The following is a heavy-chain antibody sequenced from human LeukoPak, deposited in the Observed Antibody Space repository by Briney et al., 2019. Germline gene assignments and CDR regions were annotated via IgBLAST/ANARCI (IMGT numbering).Heavy chain of an antibody. CDR2: ISSSSSTI. CDR1: GFTFSSYS. CDR3: AREPLPNYDFWSGTTWGYFDY. J-gene: IGHJ4*02. D-gene: IGHD3-3*01. Sequence: GGSLRLSCAASGFTFSSYSMNWVRQAPGKGLEWVSCISSSSSTIYYADSVKGRFTISRDNAKNSLYLQMNSLRDEDTAVYYCAREPLPNYDFWSGTTWGYFDYWGQGTLVTVSS. V-gene: IGHV3-48*02.